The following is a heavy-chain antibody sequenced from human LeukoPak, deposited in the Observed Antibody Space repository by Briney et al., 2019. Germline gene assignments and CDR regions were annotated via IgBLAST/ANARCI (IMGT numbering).Heavy chain of an antibody. D-gene: IGHD3-9*01. CDR3: AKDADDILTGYYDS. Sequence: GGSLRLSCAASGFTFSSYALSWVRQTPGKGLEWVSAISGGDLRTYYADSVQGRFTVSRDTSKNTLYLQMNSLRAEDTAIYYCAKDADDILTGYYDSWGRGTLASVSA. CDR1: GFTFSSYA. CDR2: ISGGDLRT. J-gene: IGHJ4*02. V-gene: IGHV3-23*01.